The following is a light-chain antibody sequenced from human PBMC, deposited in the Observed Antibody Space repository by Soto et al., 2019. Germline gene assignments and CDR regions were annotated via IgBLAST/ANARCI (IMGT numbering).Light chain of an antibody. J-gene: IGLJ1*01. V-gene: IGLV2-8*01. Sequence: QSVLTQPPSASGSPGQSVTISCTGTSSEVGGYNYVSWYQQHPGKAPKLMIYEVSKRPSGVPDRFSGSKSGNTASLTVSGLQAEDEADYYCSSYAGSNWWVFGTGTKVTVL. CDR2: EVS. CDR3: SSYAGSNWWV. CDR1: SSEVGGYNY.